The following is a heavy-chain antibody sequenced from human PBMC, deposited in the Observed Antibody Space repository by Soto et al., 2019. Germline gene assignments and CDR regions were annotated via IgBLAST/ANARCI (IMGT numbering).Heavy chain of an antibody. J-gene: IGHJ6*03. CDR3: AKGPLRYFDHYYMDV. CDR2: ISGSGGST. D-gene: IGHD3-9*01. Sequence: GGSLRLSCAASGFTFSSYAMSWVRQAPGKGLEWVSAISGSGGSTYYADSVKGRFTISRDNSKNTLYLQMNSLRAEDTAVYYCAKGPLRYFDHYYMDVWGKGTTVTVSS. CDR1: GFTFSSYA. V-gene: IGHV3-23*01.